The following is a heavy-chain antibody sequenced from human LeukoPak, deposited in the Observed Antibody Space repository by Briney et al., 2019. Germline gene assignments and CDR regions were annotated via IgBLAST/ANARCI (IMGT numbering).Heavy chain of an antibody. D-gene: IGHD3-22*01. CDR3: ARGISRGYYDSSGYYWFDP. CDR1: GYSISIGYY. J-gene: IGHJ5*02. CDR2: IYHSGST. V-gene: IGHV4-38-2*01. Sequence: PSETLSLTCAVSGYSISIGYYWGWIRQPPGKGLEWIGSIYHSGSTYYNPSLKSRVTISVDTSKNQFSLKLSSVTAADTAVYYCARGISRGYYDSSGYYWFDPWGQGTLVTVSS.